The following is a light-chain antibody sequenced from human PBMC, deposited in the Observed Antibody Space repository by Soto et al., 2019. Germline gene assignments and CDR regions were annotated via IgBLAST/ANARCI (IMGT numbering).Light chain of an antibody. J-gene: IGKJ4*01. CDR2: AAS. CDR1: QGISDY. CDR3: LQYNTYPLT. V-gene: IGKV1-17*03. Sequence: DIQMTQSPSAMSASVGDRITITCRASQGISDYLAWFQQRPGELPKRLIYAASSLQSGVPSRFSGGGSGTEFTLAISSLQAEDFATYYCLQYNTYPLTFGGGTKVEIK.